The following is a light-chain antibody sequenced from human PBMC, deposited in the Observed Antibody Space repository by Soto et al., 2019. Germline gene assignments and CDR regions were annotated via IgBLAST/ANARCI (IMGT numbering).Light chain of an antibody. CDR2: GAH. J-gene: IGKJ1*01. CDR3: QQYGSSVT. V-gene: IGKV3-20*01. CDR1: QSVSNNY. Sequence: EVVFTQSPGTLSLSPVERASLSCMASQSVSNNYLAWYQQKPGQAPRLLISGAHNRAPGIPDRFSGSESGTDFTLRISRLEPEDFAVYYCQQYGSSVTFGQGTKVDIK.